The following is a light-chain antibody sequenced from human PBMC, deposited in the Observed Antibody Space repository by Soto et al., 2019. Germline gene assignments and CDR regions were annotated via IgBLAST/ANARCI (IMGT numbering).Light chain of an antibody. CDR2: KAS. J-gene: IGKJ1*01. Sequence: DIQMTQSPSILSASVGDRVTITFRASQSIGSWVAWYQQKPGRAPNLLIHKASHLESGVPSRLSGSGSGTEFTLTISSLQPGDFATYYCQHYNSYPWTFGQGTKVDIK. CDR1: QSIGSW. CDR3: QHYNSYPWT. V-gene: IGKV1-5*03.